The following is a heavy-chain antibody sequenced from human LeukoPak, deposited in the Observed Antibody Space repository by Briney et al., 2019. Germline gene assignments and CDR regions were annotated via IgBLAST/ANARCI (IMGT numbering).Heavy chain of an antibody. J-gene: IGHJ5*02. CDR2: IIPIFGTA. CDR1: GGTLSSYA. V-gene: IGHV1-69*01. Sequence: SVKVSCKASGGTLSSYAVSWVRQAPGQGLEWMGGIIPIFGTANYAQKFQGRVTITADESTSTAYMELSSLRSEDTAVYYCARDGMSAGFDPWGQGTLVTVSS. CDR3: ARDGMSAGFDP.